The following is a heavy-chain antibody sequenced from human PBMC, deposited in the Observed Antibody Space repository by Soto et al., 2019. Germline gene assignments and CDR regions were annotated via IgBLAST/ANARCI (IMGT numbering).Heavy chain of an antibody. CDR1: GYTFTKYA. J-gene: IGHJ5*02. V-gene: IGHV1-3*01. CDR3: ARGEGYCSGGSCYRWFDP. Sequence: ASVKVSCKASGYTFTKYAMHWVRQAPGQRLEWMGWINAGNGNTKYSQKFQGRVTITRGTSASTAYMELSSLRSEDTAVYYCARGEGYCSGGSCYRWFDPWGQGTLVTVSS. D-gene: IGHD2-15*01. CDR2: INAGNGNT.